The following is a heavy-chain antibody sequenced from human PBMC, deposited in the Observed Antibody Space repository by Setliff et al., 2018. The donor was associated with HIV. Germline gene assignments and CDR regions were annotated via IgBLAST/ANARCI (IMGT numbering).Heavy chain of an antibody. CDR2: VYISGST. CDR1: GGSISSDY. Sequence: PSETLSLTCTVSGGSISSDYWSWIRQPAGKGLEWIGRVYISGSTNYSPSLRSRVTMSVDTSKNQVSLKLSSVTAADTAVYYCAREPSPSQWQPLYFDVWGRGILVTVSS. CDR3: AREPSPSQWQPLYFDV. V-gene: IGHV4-4*07. J-gene: IGHJ4*02. D-gene: IGHD6-19*01.